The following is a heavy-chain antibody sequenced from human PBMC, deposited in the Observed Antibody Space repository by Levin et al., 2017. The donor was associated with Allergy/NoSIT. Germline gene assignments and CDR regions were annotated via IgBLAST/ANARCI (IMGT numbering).Heavy chain of an antibody. CDR1: EFTFTNAW. V-gene: IGHV3-15*01. J-gene: IGHJ4*02. Sequence: GGSLRLSCAASEFTFTNAWMTWVRQAPGKGLEWVGLIKSKTYGGTTDYASPVKGRFTISTADSENTLYLQMNSLMTEDTAVYYCVTGIPGGTYAFDYWGQGALVTVSS. D-gene: IGHD1-26*01. CDR2: IKSKTYGGTT. CDR3: VTGIPGGTYAFDY.